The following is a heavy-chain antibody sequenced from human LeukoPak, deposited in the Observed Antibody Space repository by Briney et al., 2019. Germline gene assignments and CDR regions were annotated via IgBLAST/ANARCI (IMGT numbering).Heavy chain of an antibody. CDR1: GFTFSSYG. CDR3: AKYNYYDSSGYN. D-gene: IGHD3-22*01. Sequence: PGGFLRLSCAASGFTFSSYGMHWVRQAPGKGLEWVAFIRYDGSNKYYADSVKGRFTISRDNSKNTLYLQMNSLRAEDTAVYYCAKYNYYDSSGYNWGQGTLVTVSS. V-gene: IGHV3-30*02. CDR2: IRYDGSNK. J-gene: IGHJ4*02.